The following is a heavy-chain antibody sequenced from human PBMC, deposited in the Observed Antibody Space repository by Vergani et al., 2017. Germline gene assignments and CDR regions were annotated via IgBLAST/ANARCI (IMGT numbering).Heavy chain of an antibody. CDR2: IYWNDDK. V-gene: IGHV2-5*01. CDR3: AHSEDYDFWSGNDAFDI. Sequence: QITLKESGPTLVKPTQTLTLTCTFSGFSLSTSGVGVGWIRKPPGKDLEWLALIYWNDDKRDSPSLKNRLTITKETSKNQVVLTMTNMDPVDTATYYCAHSEDYDFWSGNDAFDIWGQGTMVTVSS. CDR1: GFSLSTSGVG. J-gene: IGHJ3*02. D-gene: IGHD3-3*01.